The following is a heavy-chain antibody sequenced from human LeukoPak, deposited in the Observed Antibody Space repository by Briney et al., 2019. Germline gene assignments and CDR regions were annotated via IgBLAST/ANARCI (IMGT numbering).Heavy chain of an antibody. D-gene: IGHD3/OR15-3a*01. J-gene: IGHJ4*02. CDR2: INKDGSTK. V-gene: IGHV3-7*01. CDR3: VRGTGFILDS. CDR1: GFIFSSRW. Sequence: GGSLRLSCAASGFIFSSRWMHWVRQSPGKGLEWVTNINKDGSTKYYVVYVKGRFTISRDKAKNSVYLQINSLRVEDTALYYCVRGTGFILDSWGLGTRVTVS.